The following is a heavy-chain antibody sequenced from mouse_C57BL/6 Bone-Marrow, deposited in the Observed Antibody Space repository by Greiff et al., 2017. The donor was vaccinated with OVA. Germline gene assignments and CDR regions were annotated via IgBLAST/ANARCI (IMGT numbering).Heavy chain of an antibody. CDR3: ARGADGSSHWYFDV. Sequence: VQLQESGPELVKPGASVKISCKASGYAFSSSWMNWVKQRPGKGLEWIGRIYPGDGDTNYNGKFKGKATLTADKSSSTAYMQLSSLTSEDSAVYFCARGADGSSHWYFDVWGTGTTVTVSS. V-gene: IGHV1-82*01. D-gene: IGHD1-1*01. CDR1: GYAFSSSW. CDR2: IYPGDGDT. J-gene: IGHJ1*03.